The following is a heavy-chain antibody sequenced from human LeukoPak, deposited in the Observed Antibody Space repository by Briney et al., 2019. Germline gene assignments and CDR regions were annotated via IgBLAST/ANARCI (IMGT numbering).Heavy chain of an antibody. CDR2: TYTSGST. CDR3: ARDGEDIAVAGTDWFDP. CDR1: GGSISSYY. J-gene: IGHJ5*02. Sequence: PSENLSLNCTVSGGSISSYYWSWIRQPAGKGLEGIGRTYTSGSTNYHPSLKSRVTKSVGTSNNQCSLKLSSVAAADTAVYYCARDGEDIAVAGTDWFDPWGQGTLVTVSS. V-gene: IGHV4-4*07. D-gene: IGHD6-19*01.